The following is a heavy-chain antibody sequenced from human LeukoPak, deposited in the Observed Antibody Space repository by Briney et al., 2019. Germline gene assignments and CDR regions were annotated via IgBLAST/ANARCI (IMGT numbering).Heavy chain of an antibody. J-gene: IGHJ4*02. Sequence: GGSLRLSCAASGFTFSSYAMHWVRQAPGKGLEWVAVISYDGSNKYYADSVKGRFTISRDNSKNTLYLQMNSLRAEDTAVYYCARDRLEAAAPFDYWGQGTLVTVSS. CDR3: ARDRLEAAAPFDY. CDR2: ISYDGSNK. D-gene: IGHD6-13*01. CDR1: GFTFSSYA. V-gene: IGHV3-30*07.